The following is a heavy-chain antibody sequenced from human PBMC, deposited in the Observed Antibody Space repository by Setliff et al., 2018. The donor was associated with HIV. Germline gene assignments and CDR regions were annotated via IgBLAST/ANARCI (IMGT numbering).Heavy chain of an antibody. Sequence: GASVKVSCKVSGYTLSELCIHWVRQAPGKGLEWMGGFDPEDGETIYAQNFQGRVAMTEDTPTDTAYMQLSSLRSEDTAVYYCTCFYKLTVTTSFDNWGQGNLVSVSS. V-gene: IGHV1-24*01. D-gene: IGHD1-7*01. J-gene: IGHJ4*02. CDR2: FDPEDGET. CDR3: TCFYKLTVTTSFDN. CDR1: GYTLSELC.